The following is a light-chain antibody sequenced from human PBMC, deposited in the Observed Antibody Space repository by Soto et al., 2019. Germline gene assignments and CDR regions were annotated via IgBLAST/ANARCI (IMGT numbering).Light chain of an antibody. CDR2: GAS. V-gene: IGKV3-20*01. J-gene: IGKJ2*01. CDR3: PLDGNSPPRGH. CDR1: QGVSSTY. Sequence: EIVLTQSPGTLSLSPGERGTLSCRASQGVSSTYLDWYPQRLGQAPMLLIFGASSMATGIPARFSGSGSGTDFTLSINKREPEDVAVYYCPLDGNSPPRGHFGQGTK.